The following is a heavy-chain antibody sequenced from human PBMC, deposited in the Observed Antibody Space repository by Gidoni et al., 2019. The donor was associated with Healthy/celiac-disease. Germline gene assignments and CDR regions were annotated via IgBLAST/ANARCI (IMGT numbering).Heavy chain of an antibody. Sequence: QVQLVESGGGVVQPGRSLRLSCAASGFTFSSYGMHWVRQAPGKGLEWVAVISYDGSNKYYADSVKGRFTISRDNSKNTLYLQMNSLRAEDTAVYYCAKLSPYGDFSANDAFDIWGQGTMVTVSS. CDR3: AKLSPYGDFSANDAFDI. J-gene: IGHJ3*02. D-gene: IGHD4-17*01. CDR1: GFTFSSYG. CDR2: ISYDGSNK. V-gene: IGHV3-30*18.